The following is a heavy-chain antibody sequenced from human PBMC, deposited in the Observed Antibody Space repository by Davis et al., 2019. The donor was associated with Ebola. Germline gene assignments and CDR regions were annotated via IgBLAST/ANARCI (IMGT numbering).Heavy chain of an antibody. CDR1: GYTFTSYA. CDR2: INAGNGNT. D-gene: IGHD1-7*01. V-gene: IGHV1-3*01. CDR3: ARGRLELPRY. J-gene: IGHJ4*02. Sequence: AASVKVSCKASGYTFTSYAMHWVRQAPGQRLEWMGWINAGNGNTKYSQKLQGRVTMTTDTSTSTAYMELRSLRSDDTAVYYCARGRLELPRYWGQGTLVTVSS.